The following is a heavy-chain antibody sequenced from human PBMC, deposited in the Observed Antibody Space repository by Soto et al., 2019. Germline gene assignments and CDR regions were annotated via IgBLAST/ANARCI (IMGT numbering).Heavy chain of an antibody. CDR3: ARDYCSGGSCYHPGDNWFDP. CDR1: GYTFTGYY. J-gene: IGHJ5*02. Sequence: QVQLVQSGAEVKKPGASVKVSCKASGYTFTGYYMHWVRQAPGQGLEWMGWINPNSGGTNYAQKLQGRVTMTRDTSISTAYMELSRLRSDDTAVYYCARDYCSGGSCYHPGDNWFDPWGQGTLVTVSS. V-gene: IGHV1-2*02. D-gene: IGHD2-15*01. CDR2: INPNSGGT.